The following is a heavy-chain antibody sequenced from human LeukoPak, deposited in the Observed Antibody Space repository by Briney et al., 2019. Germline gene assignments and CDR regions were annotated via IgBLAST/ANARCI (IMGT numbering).Heavy chain of an antibody. V-gene: IGHV1-69*05. CDR1: GGTFNSYA. J-gene: IGHJ6*03. CDR3: ASGSLGDGYGVGDYYQYMDV. D-gene: IGHD5-24*01. Sequence: SVKVSCKASGGTFNSYAISSVRQAPGQGLGWMWGIMPLFRTANYSQEFQGRVTFTTCESASTAYMEVSSLRSEDTAVYYCASGSLGDGYGVGDYYQYMDVWGKGTTVTVSS. CDR2: IMPLFRTA.